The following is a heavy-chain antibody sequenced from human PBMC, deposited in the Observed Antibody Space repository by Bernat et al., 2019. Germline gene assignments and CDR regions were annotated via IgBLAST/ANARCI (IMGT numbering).Heavy chain of an antibody. CDR3: AKDPGWSPGTTLGY. D-gene: IGHD2/OR15-2a*01. Sequence: EVQLLESGGGLVQPGGSLRLSCAASGFTFSSYAMSWVRQAPGKGLEWVSAISGSGGSTYYADSVKGRFTISRDNSKNTLYLRMNSLRAEDTAVYYCAKDPGWSPGTTLGYWGQGTLVTVSS. J-gene: IGHJ4*02. CDR1: GFTFSSYA. V-gene: IGHV3-23*01. CDR2: ISGSGGST.